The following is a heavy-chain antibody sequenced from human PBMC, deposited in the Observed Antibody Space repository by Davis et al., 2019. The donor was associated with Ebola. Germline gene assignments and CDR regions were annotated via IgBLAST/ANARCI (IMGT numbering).Heavy chain of an antibody. Sequence: MPSETLSLTCTVSGGSISSYSWSWIRQPPGKGLEWIGYIYHSGSTYYNPSLKSRVTISVDRSKNQFSLKLSSVTAADTAVYYCASAGYSYGFDYWGQGTLVTVSS. CDR3: ASAGYSYGFDY. V-gene: IGHV4-30-2*01. CDR1: GGSISSYS. D-gene: IGHD5-18*01. J-gene: IGHJ4*02. CDR2: IYHSGST.